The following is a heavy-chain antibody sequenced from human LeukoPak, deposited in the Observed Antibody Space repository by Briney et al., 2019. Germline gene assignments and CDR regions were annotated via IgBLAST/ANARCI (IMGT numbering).Heavy chain of an antibody. CDR2: MNPNSGNT. Sequence: ASVKVSCKASGYTFTSYDINWVRQATGQGLEWMGWMNPNSGNTGYAQKFQGRVTMTRDTSISTAYMELSRLRSDDTAVYYCARVTKGLWFGELQPLDYWGQGTLVTVSS. CDR1: GYTFTSYD. CDR3: ARVTKGLWFGELQPLDY. V-gene: IGHV1-8*01. D-gene: IGHD3-10*01. J-gene: IGHJ4*02.